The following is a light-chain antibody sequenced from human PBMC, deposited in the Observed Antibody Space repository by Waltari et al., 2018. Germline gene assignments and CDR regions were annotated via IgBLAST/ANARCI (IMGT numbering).Light chain of an antibody. CDR1: GSNLGAGSA. CDR2: GVN. J-gene: IGLJ2*01. Sequence: QSVLTQPPSVSGAPGQRVPIPCTGSGSNLGAGSAPPWYQQLPGKAPRLLIYGVNTRPLGVPDRFFGSQSGTSASLAITGLQAEDEGDYYCQSYDTSLSVVFGGGTKLTVL. V-gene: IGLV1-40*01. CDR3: QSYDTSLSVV.